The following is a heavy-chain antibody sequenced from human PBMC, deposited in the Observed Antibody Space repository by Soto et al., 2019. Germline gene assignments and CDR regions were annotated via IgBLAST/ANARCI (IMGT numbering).Heavy chain of an antibody. D-gene: IGHD1-1*01. V-gene: IGHV1-18*01. CDR1: GYAFTTYG. Sequence: QFHLVQSGAEVQKPGASVKVCCKGSGYAFTTYGITWVRQAPGQGLEWMGWISAHNGNTNYAQKLQGRVTVTRDTSTSTAYMELRSLRSDDTAVYYCARGRYGDYWGQGALVTVSS. J-gene: IGHJ4*01. CDR3: ARGRYGDY. CDR2: ISAHNGNT.